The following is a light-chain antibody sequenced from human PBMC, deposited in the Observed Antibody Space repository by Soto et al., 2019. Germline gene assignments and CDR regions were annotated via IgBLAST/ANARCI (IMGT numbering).Light chain of an antibody. CDR2: GAS. Sequence: QLTQSPSSLSASVGDRVTITCRASQDISRYLAWYQQRAEKAPKLLIYGASTLQSGVPSRFSGSGSGTEFTLTISSLQPEDFATYHCQQLQRTPFTFGPGTTVDV. CDR3: QQLQRTPFT. V-gene: IGKV1-9*01. J-gene: IGKJ3*01. CDR1: QDISRY.